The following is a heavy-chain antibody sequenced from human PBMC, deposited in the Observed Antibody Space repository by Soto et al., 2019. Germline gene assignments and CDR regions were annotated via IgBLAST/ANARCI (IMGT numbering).Heavy chain of an antibody. CDR2: IDPSDSYT. Sequence: GESLKISCKGSVYSFTSYWISWVRQMPGKGLEWMGRIDPSDSYTNYSPSFQGHVTISADKSISTAYLQWSSLKASDTAMYYCARQDYYGSGSYHWFDPWGQGTLVTVSS. CDR3: ARQDYYGSGSYHWFDP. CDR1: VYSFTSYW. D-gene: IGHD3-10*01. J-gene: IGHJ5*02. V-gene: IGHV5-10-1*01.